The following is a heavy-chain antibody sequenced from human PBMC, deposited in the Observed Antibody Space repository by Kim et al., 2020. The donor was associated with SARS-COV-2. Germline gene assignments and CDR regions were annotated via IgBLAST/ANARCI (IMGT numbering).Heavy chain of an antibody. CDR1: GFTFSSYS. J-gene: IGHJ6*02. D-gene: IGHD4-17*01. Sequence: GGSLRLSCAASGFTFSSYSMNWVRQAPGKGLEWISYISSSTSATFYADSVKGRFTISRDNGKNSLYLQMNSLRDEDTAVYYCVRDQTVTTLVSYYYYGMDVWGQGTTGTVSS. CDR3: VRDQTVTTLVSYYYYGMDV. V-gene: IGHV3-48*02. CDR2: ISSSTSAT.